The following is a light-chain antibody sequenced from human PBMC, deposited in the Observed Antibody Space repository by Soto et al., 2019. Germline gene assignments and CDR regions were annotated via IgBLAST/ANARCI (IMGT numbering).Light chain of an antibody. Sequence: QSVLAQPASVSGSPGQSITISCTGTSSDVGAYDFVSWYQQHPEKDTKLMIYEVSNRPSGVSYRFSGSKSVNTASLTISGLQAADEADYFCSSFTSSMTNVFGSGTKVTV. CDR2: EVS. CDR3: SSFTSSMTNV. V-gene: IGLV2-14*03. CDR1: SSDVGAYDF. J-gene: IGLJ1*01.